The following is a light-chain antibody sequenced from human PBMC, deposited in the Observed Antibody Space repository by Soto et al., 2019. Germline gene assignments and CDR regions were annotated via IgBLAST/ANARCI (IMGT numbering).Light chain of an antibody. CDR2: GHS. V-gene: IGLV1-40*01. Sequence: QSVLTQPPSVSGATGQRVTISCTGSSSNIGAGYDVHWYQQLPGTAPKLLIYGHSNRPSGVPDRFSGSKSGTSASLAITGLQAEDEADYYCQSYYSSLRLVFGGGTKLAVL. CDR1: SSNIGAGYD. CDR3: QSYYSSLRLV. J-gene: IGLJ2*01.